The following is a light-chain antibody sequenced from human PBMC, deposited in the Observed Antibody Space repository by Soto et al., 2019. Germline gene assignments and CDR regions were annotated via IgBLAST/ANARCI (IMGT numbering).Light chain of an antibody. CDR1: RSVSSN. Sequence: EIVMTQSPATLSVSPGERATLSCWASRSVSSNLAWYQQKPGQAPRLLIYGASTRATGIPARFSGSGSGTEFTLTISSLQSEDFAVYYCQQYNNWPPVTFGQGTRLEIK. J-gene: IGKJ5*01. CDR3: QQYNNWPPVT. CDR2: GAS. V-gene: IGKV3-15*01.